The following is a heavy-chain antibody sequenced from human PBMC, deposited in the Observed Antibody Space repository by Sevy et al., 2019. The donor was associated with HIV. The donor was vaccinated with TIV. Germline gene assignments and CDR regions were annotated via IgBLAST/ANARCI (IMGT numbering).Heavy chain of an antibody. D-gene: IGHD2-15*01. V-gene: IGHV3-15*01. CDR1: GFTFSNAW. CDR3: TTDHSRAAIVVVPFEY. J-gene: IGHJ4*02. Sequence: GGSLRLSCAASGFTFSNAWMSWVRQSPGKGLEWVGRIRSKAGGGTTDYATVVKGKFTISRDDSRDILYLQLNSLETEDTAVYYCTTDHSRAAIVVVPFEYWGQGTLVSVSS. CDR2: IRSKAGGGTT.